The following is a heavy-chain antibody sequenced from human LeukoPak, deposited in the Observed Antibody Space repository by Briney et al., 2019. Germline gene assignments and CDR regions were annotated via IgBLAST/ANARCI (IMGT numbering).Heavy chain of an antibody. V-gene: IGHV4-39*07. D-gene: IGHD6-13*01. J-gene: IGHJ4*02. CDR1: GGSISSSSYY. CDR3: ARVPAQQLALDY. Sequence: SETLSLTCTVSGGSISSSSYYWGWILQPPGKGLEWIGSIYYSGSTYYNPSLKSRVTISVDTSKNQFSLKLSSVTAADTAVYYCARVPAQQLALDYWGQGTLVTVSS. CDR2: IYYSGST.